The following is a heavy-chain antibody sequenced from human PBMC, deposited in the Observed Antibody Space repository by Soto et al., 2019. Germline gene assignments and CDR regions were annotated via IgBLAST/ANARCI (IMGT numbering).Heavy chain of an antibody. D-gene: IGHD3-10*01. CDR3: AKEGNRVRGPDY. CDR2: IGGSGATT. Sequence: GGSLILSCAASGFTFDNYSMSWVRQAPGKGLEWVSGIGGSGATTYYADSVKGRFTISRDNSKNTLYVQMNSLRVEDTAVYYCAKEGNRVRGPDYWGQGTLVTVSS. V-gene: IGHV3-23*01. CDR1: GFTFDNYS. J-gene: IGHJ4*02.